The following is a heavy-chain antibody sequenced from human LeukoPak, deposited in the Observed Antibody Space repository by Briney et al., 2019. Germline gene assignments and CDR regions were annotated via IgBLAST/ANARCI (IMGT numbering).Heavy chain of an antibody. CDR3: ASPGGIFGVVMNPDYYYYGMDV. J-gene: IGHJ6*02. D-gene: IGHD3-3*01. CDR2: INPNSGGT. Sequence: ASVKVSCKASGYTFTGYYMHWVRQAPGQGLEWMGWINPNSGGTNYAQKFQGRVTMTRDTSISTAYMELSRLRSDDTAVYYCASPGGIFGVVMNPDYYYYGMDVWGQGTTVTVSS. V-gene: IGHV1-2*02. CDR1: GYTFTGYY.